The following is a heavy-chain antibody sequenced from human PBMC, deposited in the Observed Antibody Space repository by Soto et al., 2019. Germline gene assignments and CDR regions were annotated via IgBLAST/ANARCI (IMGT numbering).Heavy chain of an antibody. D-gene: IGHD2-15*01. J-gene: IGHJ1*01. V-gene: IGHV3-30*18. CDR2: ISYDGSNK. CDR3: AKGLLLVVVLYFQH. Sequence: QVQLVESGGGVVQPGRSLRLACAASGFTFSIYRLHWLREAPGTGLEWVAVISYDGSNKYYADSVKGRFTISRDNSKNTLYLQMNSLRGEDTAVYYCAKGLLLVVVLYFQHWGQGPLVTVSS. CDR1: GFTFSIYR.